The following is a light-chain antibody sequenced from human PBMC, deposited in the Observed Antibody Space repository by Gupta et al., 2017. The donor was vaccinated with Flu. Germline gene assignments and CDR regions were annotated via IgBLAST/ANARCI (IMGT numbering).Light chain of an antibody. CDR2: RNK. V-gene: IGLV1-44*01. J-gene: IGLJ2*01. CDR1: SSNSAWNP. Sequence: QSVLTQPPSPPGTHGQTATIACSGSSSNSAWNPVTWCAQLPGTARKPRAHRNKERPSGVPDRFSGSKSGTSASLAISGLQSGDEADYYCAAWDDSLDGVVFGGGTKLTVL. CDR3: AAWDDSLDGVV.